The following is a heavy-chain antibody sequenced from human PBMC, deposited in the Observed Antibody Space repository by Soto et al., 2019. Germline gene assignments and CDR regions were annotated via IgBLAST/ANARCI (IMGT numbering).Heavy chain of an antibody. CDR1: GFKFSNYA. V-gene: IGHV3-23*01. J-gene: IGHJ4*02. D-gene: IGHD3-16*01. CDR3: AKDRRAGGNSAFYFDF. Sequence: GGSLRLSCAASGFKFSNYAMSWVRQTPGKGLEWVSLISATGGGTYYADSVKGRFTISRDNSHNTLYLQVHSLSTEDTAVYYCAKDRRAGGNSAFYFDFWGQGAQVTVSS. CDR2: ISATGGGT.